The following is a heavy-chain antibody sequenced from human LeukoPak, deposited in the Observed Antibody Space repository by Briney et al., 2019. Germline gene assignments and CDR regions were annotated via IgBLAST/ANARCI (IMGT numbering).Heavy chain of an antibody. CDR1: GFSVTNYY. CDR2: IDSGGDT. V-gene: IGHV3-66*01. Sequence: PGGSLRLSCAASGFSVTNYYMSWVRRAPGKGLEWVSVIDSGGDTFHADSVKGRFILARDISENTLYLQMNSLRVDDTAVYYCTRDPDGWGQGTLVTVSS. J-gene: IGHJ4*02. CDR3: TRDPDG.